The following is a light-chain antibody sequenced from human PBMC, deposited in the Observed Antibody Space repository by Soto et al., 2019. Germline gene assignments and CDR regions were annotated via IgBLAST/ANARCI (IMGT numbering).Light chain of an antibody. Sequence: EIVLTQSPGTLSLSPGARATLSCLASQSVSNNYLAWYQQKPGQAPRLLIYGASSRATGVPDRFSGGGSGTDFTLTISRPEPEDFAVYYCQQYGASPATFGQGTKVDIK. J-gene: IGKJ1*01. CDR3: QQYGASPAT. CDR1: QSVSNNY. V-gene: IGKV3-20*01. CDR2: GAS.